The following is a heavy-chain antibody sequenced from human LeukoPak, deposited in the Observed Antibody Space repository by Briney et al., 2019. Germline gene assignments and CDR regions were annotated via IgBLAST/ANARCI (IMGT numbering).Heavy chain of an antibody. V-gene: IGHV3-30*02. CDR3: AKAARNYYDSSGYYFSPDY. J-gene: IGHJ4*02. D-gene: IGHD3-22*01. Sequence: GGSLRLSCAASGLTFSSYGMHWVRQAPGKGLEWVAFIRYDGSNKYYADSVKGRLTISRDNSKNTLYLQMNSLRAEDTAVYYCAKAARNYYDSSGYYFSPDYWGQGTLVTVSS. CDR1: GLTFSSYG. CDR2: IRYDGSNK.